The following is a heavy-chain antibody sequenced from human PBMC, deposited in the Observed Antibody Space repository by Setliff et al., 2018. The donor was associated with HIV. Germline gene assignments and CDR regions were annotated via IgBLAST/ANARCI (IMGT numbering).Heavy chain of an antibody. D-gene: IGHD3-3*01. V-gene: IGHV4-34*01. Sequence: PSETLSLTCAVYGQSISGYYWSWIRQTPGKGLEWIGEINHGGDTNYNPSLKSRVTISQDTSKSQFSLKLGSVTAADTAVYYCARDSGAPNYNFWSASPYFDYWGQGTLVTVSS. CDR3: ARDSGAPNYNFWSASPYFDY. CDR2: INHGGDT. CDR1: GQSISGYY. J-gene: IGHJ4*02.